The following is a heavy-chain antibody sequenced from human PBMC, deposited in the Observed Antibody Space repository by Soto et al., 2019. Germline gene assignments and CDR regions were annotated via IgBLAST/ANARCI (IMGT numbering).Heavy chain of an antibody. Sequence: SETLSLTCTVSGGSISSGGYYWSWIRQHPGKGLEWIGYIYYSGSTYYNPSLKSRVTISVDTSKNQFSLKLSSVTAADTAVYYCARSSTYYYDSSGYYYFDYWGQGTLVTVSS. D-gene: IGHD3-22*01. CDR3: ARSSTYYYDSSGYYYFDY. V-gene: IGHV4-31*03. CDR2: IYYSGST. J-gene: IGHJ4*02. CDR1: GGSISSGGYY.